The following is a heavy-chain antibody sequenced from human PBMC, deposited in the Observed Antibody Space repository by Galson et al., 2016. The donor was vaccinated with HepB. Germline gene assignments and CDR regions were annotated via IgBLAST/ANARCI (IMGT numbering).Heavy chain of an antibody. V-gene: IGHV4-39*01. CDR1: GGSISTSRYF. CDR2: IYYRGST. J-gene: IGHJ3*01. CDR3: GGVPTSYHDILGGPHEV. Sequence: ETLSLTCDVSGGSISTSRYFWGWIRQPPGKGPEWIGNIYYRGSTYYNPSLRSRVNISVDTSKNKFSLTLSSVTAADTAVYYCGGVPTSYHDILGGPHEVWGQGTMVTASA. D-gene: IGHD3-9*01.